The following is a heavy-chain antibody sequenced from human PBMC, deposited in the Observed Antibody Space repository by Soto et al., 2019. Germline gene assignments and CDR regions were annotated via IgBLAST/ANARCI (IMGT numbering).Heavy chain of an antibody. CDR3: ATDRGESSSWPTIDY. D-gene: IGHD6-13*01. Sequence: ASVKVSCKVSGYTLTELSMHWVRQAPGKGLEWMGGFDPEDGETIYAQKFQGRVTMTEDTSTDTAYMELSSLRSEDTAVYYCATDRGESSSWPTIDYWGQGTLVTVSS. CDR1: GYTLTELS. CDR2: FDPEDGET. V-gene: IGHV1-24*01. J-gene: IGHJ4*02.